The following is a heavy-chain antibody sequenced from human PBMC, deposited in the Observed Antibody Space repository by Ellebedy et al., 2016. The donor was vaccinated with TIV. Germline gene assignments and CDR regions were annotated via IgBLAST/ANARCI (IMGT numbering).Heavy chain of an antibody. J-gene: IGHJ3*02. V-gene: IGHV3-7*01. CDR1: GFSFSSYW. CDR3: ASDGSYGDYLSPTHAFVM. CDR2: MNQDGREK. D-gene: IGHD4-17*01. Sequence: GESLKISCAASGFSFSSYWMSSVRQAPGKGLEWVANMNQDGREKYYVDSVKGRFTIPRDNAKTSLYLQMNSLRADDTAMYYCASDGSYGDYLSPTHAFVMWGQGTMVSVSS.